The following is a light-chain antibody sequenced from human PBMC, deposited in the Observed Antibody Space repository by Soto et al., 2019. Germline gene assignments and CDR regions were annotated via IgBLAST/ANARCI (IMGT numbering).Light chain of an antibody. CDR1: QSVGSA. CDR2: GAS. CDR3: QQYNNWPRT. V-gene: IGKV3-15*01. Sequence: EIVLTQSPATLSLSPGERATLSCRTSQSVGSALAWYQQKPGQAPRLLIYGASTRATGIPARFSGSGSGTEFTLTINSLQSEDFAVYYCQQYNNWPRTFGQGTKVDIK. J-gene: IGKJ1*01.